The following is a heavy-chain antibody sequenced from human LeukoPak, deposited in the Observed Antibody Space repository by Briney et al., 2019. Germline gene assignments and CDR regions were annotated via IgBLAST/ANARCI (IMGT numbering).Heavy chain of an antibody. CDR3: ARVSPFSSSKSHYYYYMDV. J-gene: IGHJ6*03. D-gene: IGHD6-6*01. Sequence: SGGSLRLSCAASGFTFSSYWMSWVRQAPGKGLEWVANIKQDGSEKYYVDSVKGRFTISRDNAKNSLYLQMNSLRAEDTAVYYCARVSPFSSSKSHYYYYMDVWGKGTTVTVSS. CDR1: GFTFSSYW. CDR2: IKQDGSEK. V-gene: IGHV3-7*01.